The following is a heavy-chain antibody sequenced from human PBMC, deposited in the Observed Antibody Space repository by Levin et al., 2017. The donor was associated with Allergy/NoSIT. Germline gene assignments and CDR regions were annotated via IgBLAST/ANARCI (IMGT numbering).Heavy chain of an antibody. Sequence: PGESLKISCAASGFTFSTYSMNWVRQAPGKGLEWVSYISSTSNTIYYADSVKGRFTISRDNAKNSLYLQMNSLRDEDTAVYYCANFYYDSSGYYRDAFDIWGQGTMVTVSS. CDR3: ANFYYDSSGYYRDAFDI. CDR2: ISSTSNTI. D-gene: IGHD3-22*01. J-gene: IGHJ3*02. CDR1: GFTFSTYS. V-gene: IGHV3-48*02.